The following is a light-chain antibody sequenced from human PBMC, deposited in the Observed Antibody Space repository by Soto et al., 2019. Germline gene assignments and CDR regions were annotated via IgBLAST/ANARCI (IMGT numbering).Light chain of an antibody. CDR2: EVT. CDR1: SSDIGAYNY. J-gene: IGLJ1*01. Sequence: SALTQPASVSGSPGQSITISCSGTSSDIGAYNYVSWYQQHPGKAPKLMIYEVTNRPSGVSNRFSGSKSGNTASLTISGLQAEDEADYYCSSHTRSSTLFVFGTGTKVTVL. V-gene: IGLV2-14*01. CDR3: SSHTRSSTLFV.